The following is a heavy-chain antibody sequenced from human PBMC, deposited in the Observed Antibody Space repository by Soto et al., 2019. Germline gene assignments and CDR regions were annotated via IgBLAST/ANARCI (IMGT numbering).Heavy chain of an antibody. CDR3: ARSEEDSDYYYHGMDV. J-gene: IGHJ6*02. V-gene: IGHV6-1*01. D-gene: IGHD2-15*01. Sequence: SQTLSLTCVDSGDTVSSNSVAWNWVRQSPSRGLEWLGRTYNRSRWYSDYAVSVRSRIDINADTSKNQVPLRLNSVTPEDTAVYYCARSEEDSDYYYHGMDVWGQGTPVTVSS. CDR2: TYNRSRWYS. CDR1: GDTVSSNSVA.